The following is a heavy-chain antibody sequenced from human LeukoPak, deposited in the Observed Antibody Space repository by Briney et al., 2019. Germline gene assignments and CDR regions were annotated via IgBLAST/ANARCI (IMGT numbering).Heavy chain of an antibody. J-gene: IGHJ4*02. CDR3: ARDRGRELAGTFVDY. CDR2: ISAYNGNT. CDR1: GYTFTNYG. D-gene: IGHD5-24*01. Sequence: ASVKVSCKASGYTFTNYGISWVRQAPGHGLEWMGWISAYNGNTNYAQKVHGRVTMTADTSTSTAYMELRSLRSDDTAVYYCARDRGRELAGTFVDYWGQGTLVTVSS. V-gene: IGHV1-18*04.